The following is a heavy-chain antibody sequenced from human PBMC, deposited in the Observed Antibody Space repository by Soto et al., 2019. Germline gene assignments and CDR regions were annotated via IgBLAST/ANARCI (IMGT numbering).Heavy chain of an antibody. D-gene: IGHD3-10*01. V-gene: IGHV1-18*01. Sequence: QVQLVQSGAEVKKPGASVKVSCKASGYTFTSYGISWVRQAPGQGLEWMGWISAYNCNTNYAQNLQGRVTMTTDTSTSTAYIELRSLRSDDTPVYYCARQDVVRGVYDYWGQGTLVTVSS. J-gene: IGHJ4*02. CDR3: ARQDVVRGVYDY. CDR2: ISAYNCNT. CDR1: GYTFTSYG.